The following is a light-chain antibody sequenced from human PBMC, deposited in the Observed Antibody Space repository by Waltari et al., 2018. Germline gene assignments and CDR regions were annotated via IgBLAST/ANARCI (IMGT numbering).Light chain of an antibody. J-gene: IGLJ2*01. CDR1: PGGGTGGHL. CDR3: LLSYS. CDR2: DTT. V-gene: IGLV7-46*01. Sequence: QAVVTHEPSLTVSAGGTVTRTGGPSPGGGTGGHLPDGFQQRPGQAPTTRVYDTTNKHPWTPARFSGSRLGGKAALTLSGSQPGDEAEYYCLLSYSFGGGTKLTVL.